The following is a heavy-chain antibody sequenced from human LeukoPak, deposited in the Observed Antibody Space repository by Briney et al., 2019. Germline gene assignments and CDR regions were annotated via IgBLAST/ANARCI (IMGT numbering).Heavy chain of an antibody. V-gene: IGHV1-2*02. J-gene: IGHJ4*02. D-gene: IGHD4-11*01. CDR2: IDANNGDT. CDR3: ARDPSSVTLYFFDY. CDR1: GYTFRGSY. Sequence: ASVKVSCKASGYTFRGSYIHWLRQAPGQGLEWMGWIDANNGDTKSAQKFQGRVTMSRDTSISTAYMDLSSLSPDDAAVYYCARDPSSVTLYFFDYWGQGTLVTVSS.